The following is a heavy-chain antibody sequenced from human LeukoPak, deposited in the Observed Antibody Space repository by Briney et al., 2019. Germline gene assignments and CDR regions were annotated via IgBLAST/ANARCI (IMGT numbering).Heavy chain of an antibody. CDR2: IKSKADSYAT. V-gene: IGHV3-73*01. CDR1: GFTFSGSA. Sequence: SGGSLRLSCAASGFTFSGSAMHWVRQASGKGLEWVGRIKSKADSYATAYAASVKGRFIVSRDDSKNTAYLQMNSLKTEDTAVYYCTRLAGGSYSFDYWGQGTLVTVSS. J-gene: IGHJ4*02. D-gene: IGHD1-26*01. CDR3: TRLAGGSYSFDY.